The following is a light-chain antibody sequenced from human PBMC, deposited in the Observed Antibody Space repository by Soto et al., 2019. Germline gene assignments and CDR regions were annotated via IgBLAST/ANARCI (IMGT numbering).Light chain of an antibody. CDR2: EGS. CDR3: CSYAGGAYV. V-gene: IGLV2-23*01. CDR1: SSDVGSYNL. J-gene: IGLJ1*01. Sequence: QSALTQPASVSGSPGQSITISCTGTSSDVGSYNLVSWYQQHPGKAPKLMIYEGSKRPSGVSNRFSGSKSGNTASLTISGLQAEDEADYYCCSYAGGAYVFGTGTKVTVL.